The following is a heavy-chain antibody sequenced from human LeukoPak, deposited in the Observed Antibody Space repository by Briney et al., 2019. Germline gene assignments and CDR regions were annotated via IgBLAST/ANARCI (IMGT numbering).Heavy chain of an antibody. CDR1: GYTFTSYG. J-gene: IGHJ4*02. D-gene: IGHD6-19*01. V-gene: IGHV1-69*05. CDR2: IIPIFGTA. Sequence: SVKVSCKASGYTFTSYGISWVRQAPGQGLEWMGRIIPIFGTANYAQKFQGRVTITTDESTSTAYMELSSLRSEDTAVYYCARGNSSGNRGYFDYWGQGTLVTVSS. CDR3: ARGNSSGNRGYFDY.